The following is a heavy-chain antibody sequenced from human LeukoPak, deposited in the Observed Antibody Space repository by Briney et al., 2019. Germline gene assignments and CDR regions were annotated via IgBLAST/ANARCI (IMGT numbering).Heavy chain of an antibody. CDR3: ARVRSSWYGQSLGY. Sequence: ASVKVSCKASGYTFTGYHMHWVRQAPGQGLEWMGWINPNSGGTNYAQKFQGRVTMTRDTSISTAYMELSRLRSDDTAVYYCARVRSSWYGQSLGYWGQGTLVTVSS. CDR1: GYTFTGYH. J-gene: IGHJ4*02. V-gene: IGHV1-2*02. CDR2: INPNSGGT. D-gene: IGHD6-13*01.